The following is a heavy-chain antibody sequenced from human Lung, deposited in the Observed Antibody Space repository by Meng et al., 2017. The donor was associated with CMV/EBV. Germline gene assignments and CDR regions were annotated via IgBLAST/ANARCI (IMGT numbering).Heavy chain of an antibody. CDR3: AREEGIGGFDP. D-gene: IGHD3-10*01. J-gene: IGHJ5*02. V-gene: IGHV4-59*01. Sequence: QAQLQASGPGLGKLSETRSLTCTGSGGSISSYYWSWIRQPPGKGLEWIGYIYYSGSTNYNPSLKSRVTISVDTSKNQFSLKLSSVTAADTAVYYCAREEGIGGFDPWGQGTLVTVSS. CDR1: GGSISSYY. CDR2: IYYSGST.